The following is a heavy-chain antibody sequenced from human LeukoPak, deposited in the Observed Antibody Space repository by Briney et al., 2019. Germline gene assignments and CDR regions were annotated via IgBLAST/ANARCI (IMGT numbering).Heavy chain of an antibody. CDR3: NRGSYYDSSTLEY. D-gene: IGHD3-22*01. CDR2: IRSKAYGGTT. V-gene: IGHV3-49*04. J-gene: IGHJ4*02. CDR1: GFTFGDYS. Sequence: GGSPRLACTASGFTFGDYSMSWVRQAPGKGLEWVGFIRSKAYGGTTEYAASVKGRFTISRDESKSIGYLQTNGLKTEDRAVDYCNRGSYYDSSTLEYWGQGTLVTVSS.